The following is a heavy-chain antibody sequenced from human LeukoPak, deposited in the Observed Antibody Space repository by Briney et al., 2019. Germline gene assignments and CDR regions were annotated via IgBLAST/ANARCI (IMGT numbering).Heavy chain of an antibody. CDR1: GGSFSGYY. Sequence: PSETLSLTCAVYGGSFSGYYWSWIRQPPGKGLEWIGEINHSGSTNYNPSLKSPVTISVDTSKIQFSLKLSSVTAADTAVYYCASATDTAMVDAFDIWGQGTMVTVSS. J-gene: IGHJ3*02. CDR3: ASATDTAMVDAFDI. D-gene: IGHD5-18*01. CDR2: INHSGST. V-gene: IGHV4-34*01.